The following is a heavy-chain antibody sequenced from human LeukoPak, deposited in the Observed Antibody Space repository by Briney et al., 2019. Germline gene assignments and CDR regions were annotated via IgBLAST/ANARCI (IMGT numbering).Heavy chain of an antibody. V-gene: IGHV3-13*01. CDR1: GFTFSSYD. CDR3: ARGRGYYDSSGYYYFDY. D-gene: IGHD3-22*01. Sequence: GGSLRLSCAASGFTFSSYDMHWVRQATGKGLEWVSAIGTAGDTYYPGSVKGRFTISRENAKNSLYLQMNSLRAGDTAVYYCARGRGYYDSSGYYYFDYWGQGTLVTASS. CDR2: IGTAGDT. J-gene: IGHJ4*02.